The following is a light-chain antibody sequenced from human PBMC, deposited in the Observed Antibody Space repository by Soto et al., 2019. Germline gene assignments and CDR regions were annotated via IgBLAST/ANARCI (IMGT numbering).Light chain of an antibody. CDR2: EVS. CDR3: SSYTSSSTPYV. Sequence: QSVLTQPASVSGSPGQSITISCTGTSSDVGGYNYVSWYQQHPGKAPKLMIYEVSNRPSGVSNRFSGSKSGNTASLTISGLQADYEADYYCSSYTSSSTPYVFGTGTKLTVL. CDR1: SSDVGGYNY. V-gene: IGLV2-14*01. J-gene: IGLJ1*01.